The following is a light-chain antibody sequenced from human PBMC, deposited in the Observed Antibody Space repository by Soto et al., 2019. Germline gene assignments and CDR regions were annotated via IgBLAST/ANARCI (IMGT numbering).Light chain of an antibody. CDR1: SSDVGGYNY. V-gene: IGLV2-14*03. CDR3: TSYTIINTVV. CDR2: DVD. J-gene: IGLJ2*01. Sequence: QSVLTQPASVSGSPGQSITISCTGTSSDVGGYNYVSWYQQHPGKAPKLMIYDVDVRPSGVSNRFSGSKSGNTASLTISGPQTQDEADYYCTSYTIINTVVFGGGTKVTVL.